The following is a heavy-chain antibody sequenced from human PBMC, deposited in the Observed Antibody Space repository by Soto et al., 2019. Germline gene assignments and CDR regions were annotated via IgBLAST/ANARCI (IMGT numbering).Heavy chain of an antibody. CDR3: ARHDSSGYYAY. CDR1: GGTFSSYA. J-gene: IGHJ4*02. V-gene: IGHV1-69*06. CDR2: IIPIFGTA. D-gene: IGHD3-22*01. Sequence: SVKVSCKASGGTFSSYAISWVRQAPGQGLEWMGGIIPIFGTANYAQKFQGRVTITADKSTSTAYMELSSLRSEDTAVYYCARHDSSGYYAYWGQGTLVPSPQ.